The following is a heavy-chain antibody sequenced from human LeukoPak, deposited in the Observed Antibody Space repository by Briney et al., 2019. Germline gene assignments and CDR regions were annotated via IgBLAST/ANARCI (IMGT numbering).Heavy chain of an antibody. D-gene: IGHD4-17*01. Sequence: ASVKVSCKASGYTFTDHYLHWVRQAPGQGLEWMGWINPNSGGTNYAQKFQGRVTMTRDTSISTAYMDLSRLTSDDTAMYYCARALGDYGNNRVYYFDYWGQGTLVTVSS. CDR2: INPNSGGT. CDR1: GYTFTDHY. CDR3: ARALGDYGNNRVYYFDY. V-gene: IGHV1-2*02. J-gene: IGHJ4*02.